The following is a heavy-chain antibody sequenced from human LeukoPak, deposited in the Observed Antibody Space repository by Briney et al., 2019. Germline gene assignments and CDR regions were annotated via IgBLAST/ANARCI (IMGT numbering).Heavy chain of an antibody. Sequence: GASVKVSCKASGGTFSSYAISWVRQAPGQGLEWMGRIIPILGIANYAQKFQGRVTITADKSTSTAYMELSSLRSEDTAVYYCARYRHDYGDDPWGQGTLVTVSS. J-gene: IGHJ5*02. CDR2: IIPILGIA. D-gene: IGHD4-17*01. CDR1: GGTFSSYA. V-gene: IGHV1-69*04. CDR3: ARYRHDYGDDP.